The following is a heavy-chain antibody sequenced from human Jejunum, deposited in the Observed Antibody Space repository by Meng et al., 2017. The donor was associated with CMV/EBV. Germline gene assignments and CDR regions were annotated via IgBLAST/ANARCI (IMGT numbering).Heavy chain of an antibody. V-gene: IGHV4-39*07. CDR2: VYYDGNQ. CDR1: GGSLSSSSNY. J-gene: IGHJ5*01. D-gene: IGHD3-10*01. Sequence: SGGSLSSSSNYWDWVRRPPRKGMEWNGNVYYDGNQYYSPSLKSRVSIFADLSRNQFFLRLTSVSAADTAMYYCAFMRGQPRQNYFDFWGPGTLVTVSS. CDR3: AFMRGQPRQNYFDF.